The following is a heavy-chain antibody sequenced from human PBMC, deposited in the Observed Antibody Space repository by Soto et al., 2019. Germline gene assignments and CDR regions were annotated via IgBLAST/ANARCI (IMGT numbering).Heavy chain of an antibody. CDR1: GGSISSGGDY. J-gene: IGHJ6*03. Sequence: SETLSLTYTLSGGSISSGGDYWSWIRQHPGKGLEWIGYIYYSGSTYYNPSLKSRVTISVDTSKNQFPLKLSSVTAADTAVYYCARVPYGDYVPYYYYHYMDVWGKGTTVTVSS. CDR2: IYYSGST. V-gene: IGHV4-31*03. CDR3: ARVPYGDYVPYYYYHYMDV. D-gene: IGHD4-17*01.